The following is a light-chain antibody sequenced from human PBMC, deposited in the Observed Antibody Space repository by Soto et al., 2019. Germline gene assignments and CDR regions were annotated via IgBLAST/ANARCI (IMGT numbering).Light chain of an antibody. CDR1: QSVSSSY. V-gene: IGKV3-20*01. J-gene: IGKJ5*01. CDR3: QQYNNWPIT. CDR2: GAS. Sequence: EIVLTQAPFTLSLSPGERATLSCRASQSVSSSYLAWYQQKPGQAPRLLIYGASSRATGIPDRFSGSGSGTDFTLTISSLQSEDFEIYYCQQYNNWPITFGQGTRLAIK.